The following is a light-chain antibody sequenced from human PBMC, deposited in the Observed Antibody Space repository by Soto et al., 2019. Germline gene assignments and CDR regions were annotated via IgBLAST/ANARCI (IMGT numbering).Light chain of an antibody. Sequence: QSVLTQPASVSGSPGQSITISCTGTRSDVGGYDYVSWYQHHPGKAPKVMIYDVFNRPSGISNRFSGSKSGNTASLTISGLQAEDEADYYCSSFTSASSVVFGGGTKLTVL. V-gene: IGLV2-14*03. CDR2: DVF. CDR1: RSDVGGYDY. J-gene: IGLJ2*01. CDR3: SSFTSASSVV.